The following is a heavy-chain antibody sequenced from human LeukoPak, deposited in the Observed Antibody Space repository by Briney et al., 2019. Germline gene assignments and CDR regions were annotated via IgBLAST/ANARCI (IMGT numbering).Heavy chain of an antibody. Sequence: PSETLSLTCIVSGYSISTYYWNWIRQSAGEGLECIGRIYKTGSTNYNPSLYGRVTLSVDTSKNQFSLKLGSVTAADTAVYYCARVYPSSSSGYPFDYWGQGTLVTVSS. J-gene: IGHJ4*02. D-gene: IGHD6-6*01. CDR1: GYSISTYY. CDR3: ARVYPSSSSGYPFDY. CDR2: IYKTGST. V-gene: IGHV4-4*07.